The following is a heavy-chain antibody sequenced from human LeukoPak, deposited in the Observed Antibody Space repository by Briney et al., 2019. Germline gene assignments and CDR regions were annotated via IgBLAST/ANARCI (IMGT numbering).Heavy chain of an antibody. CDR2: ISYDGSNK. CDR1: GFTFSSYA. Sequence: GGSLRLSCAASGFTFSSYAMHWVRQAPGKGLEWVAVISYDGSNKYYADSVKGRFTISRDNSRNTLYLQLNSLRAEDTAVYYCAKAVTSLSEYYFDYWGQGTLVTVSS. J-gene: IGHJ4*02. V-gene: IGHV3-30-3*01. D-gene: IGHD4-11*01. CDR3: AKAVTSLSEYYFDY.